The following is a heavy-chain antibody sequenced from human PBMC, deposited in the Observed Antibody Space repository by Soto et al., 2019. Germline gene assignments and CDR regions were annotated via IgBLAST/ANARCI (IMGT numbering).Heavy chain of an antibody. CDR1: GYTFTSYY. CDR3: ARDPHYGEGFGESGFDP. V-gene: IGHV1-46*03. CDR2: INPSGGST. D-gene: IGHD4-17*01. J-gene: IGHJ5*02. Sequence: ASVKFSCKASGYTFTSYYMHWVRQAPGQGLEWMGIINPSGGSTSYAQKFQGRVTMTRDTSTSTVYMELSSLRSEDTAVYYCARDPHYGEGFGESGFDPWGQGTLVTVPS.